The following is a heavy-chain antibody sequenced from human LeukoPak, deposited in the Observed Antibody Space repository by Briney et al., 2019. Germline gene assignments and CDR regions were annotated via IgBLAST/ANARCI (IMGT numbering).Heavy chain of an antibody. CDR3: AKGTGGFDY. J-gene: IGHJ4*02. V-gene: IGHV3-23*01. CDR2: IVNSGGIT. CDR1: GFTFSIFG. D-gene: IGHD1-14*01. Sequence: PGGSLRLSCAASGFTFSIFGMSWVRQAPGKGLEWVSGIVNSGGITYYADSVKGRFTISRDNSKNTLYLQMNGLRAEDTAVYYCAKGTGGFDYWGQGTLVTVSS.